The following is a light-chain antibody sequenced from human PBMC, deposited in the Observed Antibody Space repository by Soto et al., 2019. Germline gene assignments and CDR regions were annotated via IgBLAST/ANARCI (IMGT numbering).Light chain of an antibody. CDR3: QQHGNWPVT. CDR2: DAS. CDR1: QSVGSK. J-gene: IGKJ4*01. V-gene: IGKV3-15*01. Sequence: EIVVTQSPATLSVSPGETAALSCGASQSVGSKLAWYQQKPGQGPRLLIYDASTRATGIPARFRGSGSGTEFTLTISSLQSEDFAVYFCQQHGNWPVTFGGGTKVEIK.